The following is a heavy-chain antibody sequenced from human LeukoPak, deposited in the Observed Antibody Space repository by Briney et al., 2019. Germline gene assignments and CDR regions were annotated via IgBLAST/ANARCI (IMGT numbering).Heavy chain of an antibody. Sequence: SSETLSLTCTVSSGSISSDSYYWSWIRQPAGKGLEWIGRIYNSGTTNYNSSLKSRVTISIDTSKNQFSLKLSSVTAADTAVYYCVAPAGMTAFDIWGQGTMVTVSS. J-gene: IGHJ3*02. CDR1: SGSISSDSYY. V-gene: IGHV4-61*02. CDR3: VAPAGMTAFDI. D-gene: IGHD1-1*01. CDR2: IYNSGTT.